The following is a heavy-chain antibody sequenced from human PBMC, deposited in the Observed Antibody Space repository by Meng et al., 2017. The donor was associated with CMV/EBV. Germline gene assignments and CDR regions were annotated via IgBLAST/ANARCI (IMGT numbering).Heavy chain of an antibody. Sequence: LSLTCAASGFTFSSYAMHWVRQAPGKGLEWVAVISYDGSNKYYADSVKGRFTISRDNSKNTLYLQMNSLRAEDTAVYYCASKSTAHTGQGGMDVWGQGTTVTVSS. CDR2: ISYDGSNK. CDR1: GFTFSSYA. J-gene: IGHJ6*02. V-gene: IGHV3-30*04. D-gene: IGHD4-17*01. CDR3: ASKSTAHTGQGGMDV.